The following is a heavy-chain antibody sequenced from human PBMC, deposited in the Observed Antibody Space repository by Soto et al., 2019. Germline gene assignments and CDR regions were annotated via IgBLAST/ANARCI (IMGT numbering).Heavy chain of an antibody. D-gene: IGHD3-22*01. CDR3: ARDLGYYDSSGYFDY. CDR1: GYTFSNYG. J-gene: IGHJ4*02. V-gene: IGHV1-18*01. CDR2: ISLYSDGT. Sequence: GASVKVSCKTSGYTFSNYGITWVRQAPGQPLEWLGWISLYSDGTNYAQKFQGRVSMTTDTSTTTAYMELRSLRSDDTAVYYCARDLGYYDSSGYFDYWGQGTLVTVSS.